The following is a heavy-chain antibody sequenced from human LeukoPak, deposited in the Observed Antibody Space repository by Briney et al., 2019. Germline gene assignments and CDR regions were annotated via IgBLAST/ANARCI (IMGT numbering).Heavy chain of an antibody. D-gene: IGHD1-26*01. J-gene: IGHJ4*02. CDR1: GFTFSDYY. CDR3: ARSPTRSLRVGEFDF. Sequence: PGGSLRLSCAASGFTFSDYYMSWIRQAPGKGLEWVSYISSSSSYTNYADSVKGRFTISRDNAKNSLYLQMNSLRAGDTAVYYCARSPTRSLRVGEFDFWGQGTLVTVSS. V-gene: IGHV3-11*06. CDR2: ISSSSSYT.